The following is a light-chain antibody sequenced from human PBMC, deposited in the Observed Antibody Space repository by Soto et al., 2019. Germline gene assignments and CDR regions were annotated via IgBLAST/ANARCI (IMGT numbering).Light chain of an antibody. Sequence: EIGLIQSPATLSLSPGETATLSCRASQSVGSSLAWYQHKPGQAPRLLISDASNRATGIPTRFSGSGPETDFTLTISSLEPEDSSVYYCQQRTNRPSLTFGGGIKVDIX. V-gene: IGKV3-11*01. J-gene: IGKJ4*01. CDR2: DAS. CDR3: QQRTNRPSLT. CDR1: QSVGSS.